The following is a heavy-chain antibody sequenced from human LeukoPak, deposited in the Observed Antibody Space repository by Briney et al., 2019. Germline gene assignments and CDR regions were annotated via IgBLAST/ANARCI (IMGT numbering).Heavy chain of an antibody. Sequence: GGSLRLPCAASGFTFSSYGMHWVRQAPGKGLEWVAVIWYDGSNKYYADSVKGRFTISRDNSKNTLYLQMDSLTAEDTAVYYCARRHFDAFDTWGQGTVVTVSS. J-gene: IGHJ3*02. CDR3: ARRHFDAFDT. CDR2: IWYDGSNK. V-gene: IGHV3-33*01. CDR1: GFTFSSYG.